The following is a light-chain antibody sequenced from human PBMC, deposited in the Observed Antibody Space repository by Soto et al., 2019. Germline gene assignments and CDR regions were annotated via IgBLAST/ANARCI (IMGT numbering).Light chain of an antibody. CDR2: LSSDGSH. J-gene: IGLJ2*01. CDR1: SGHSSYA. Sequence: QLVLTQSPSASASLGASVKLTCTLSSGHSSYAIAWHQQQPEKGPRYLMKLSSDGSHSKGDGIPDRFSGSSSGAERYLTISSLPSEDEADYSCQTWDTGARVVFGGGTKLTVL. V-gene: IGLV4-69*01. CDR3: QTWDTGARVV.